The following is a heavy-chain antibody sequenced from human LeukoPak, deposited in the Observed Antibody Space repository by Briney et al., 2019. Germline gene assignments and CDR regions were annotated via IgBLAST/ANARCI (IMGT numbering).Heavy chain of an antibody. Sequence: GGSLRLSCAASGFTFSNAWMSWVRQAPGKGLEWVGRIKSKTDGGTTDYAAPVKGRFTISRDDSKNTLYLQMNSLKTEDTAVYYCTTDPYRYYYDSSGYYQRDYYMDVWGKGTTVTISS. CDR3: TTDPYRYYYDSSGYYQRDYYMDV. CDR2: IKSKTDGGTT. D-gene: IGHD3-22*01. J-gene: IGHJ6*03. CDR1: GFTFSNAW. V-gene: IGHV3-15*01.